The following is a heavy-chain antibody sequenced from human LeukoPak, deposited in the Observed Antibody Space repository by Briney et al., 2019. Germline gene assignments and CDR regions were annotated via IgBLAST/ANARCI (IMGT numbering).Heavy chain of an antibody. V-gene: IGHV3-53*05. CDR2: IFGGGYT. D-gene: IGHD4-17*01. CDR1: GVTVSNNF. J-gene: IGHJ4*02. Sequence: GGSLRLSCAASGVTVSNNFMSWVRQAPGKGLEWVSVIFGGGYTYYADSVKGRFTIPRDNSKNTLYLQMNSLRAEDTAVYYCAKDLGDYTPRYWGQGTLVTVSS. CDR3: AKDLGDYTPRY.